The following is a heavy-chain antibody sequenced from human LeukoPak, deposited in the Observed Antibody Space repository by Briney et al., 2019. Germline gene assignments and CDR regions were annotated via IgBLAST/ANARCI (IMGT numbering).Heavy chain of an antibody. V-gene: IGHV1-24*01. Sequence: VASVKVSCKVSGYTLTELSMHWVRQAPGKGLEWMGGFDPEDGETIYAQKFQGRVTITTSTSISTAYMELSSLRSEDTAIYYCVRQGLDDWGQGTLVTVSS. CDR3: VRQGLDD. J-gene: IGHJ4*02. CDR2: FDPEDGET. CDR1: GYTLTELS.